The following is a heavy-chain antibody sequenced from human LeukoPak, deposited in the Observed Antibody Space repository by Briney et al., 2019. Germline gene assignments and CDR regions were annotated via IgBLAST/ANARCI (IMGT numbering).Heavy chain of an antibody. J-gene: IGHJ5*02. V-gene: IGHV3-53*01. D-gene: IGHD2-2*01. Sequence: GGSLRLSCAASGFTVSSNYMSWVRQAPGKGLEWVSVIYSGGSTYYADSVKGRFAISRDNSKNTLYLQMNNLRAEDTAVYYCARVVSGWFDPWGQGTLVTVSS. CDR2: IYSGGST. CDR1: GFTVSSNY. CDR3: ARVVSGWFDP.